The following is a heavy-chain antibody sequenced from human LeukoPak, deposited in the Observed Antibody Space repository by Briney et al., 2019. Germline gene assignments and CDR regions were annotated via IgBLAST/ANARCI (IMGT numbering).Heavy chain of an antibody. CDR2: IYYSGST. D-gene: IGHD5-12*01. Sequence: SETLSLTCTVSGGSISSYYWSWIRQPPGKGLEWTGYIYYSGSTNYNPSLKSRVTISVDTSKNQFSLRLSSVTAADTAVYYCARGRYSGYDPFDYWGQGTLVTVSS. CDR1: GGSISSYY. V-gene: IGHV4-59*01. CDR3: ARGRYSGYDPFDY. J-gene: IGHJ4*02.